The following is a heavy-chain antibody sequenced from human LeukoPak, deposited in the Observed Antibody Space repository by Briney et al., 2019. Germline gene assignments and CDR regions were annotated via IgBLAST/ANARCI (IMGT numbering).Heavy chain of an antibody. CDR2: IWYDGSNK. Sequence: GGSLRLSCAASGFTFSSYGMHWVRQAPGKGLEWVAVIWYDGSNKYYADSVKGRFTISRDNSKNTLYLQMNSLRAEDTAVYYCARDGEDCSGGSCYDDYYYYYGMDAWGQGTTVTVSS. CDR3: ARDGEDCSGGSCYDDYYYYYGMDA. CDR1: GFTFSSYG. V-gene: IGHV3-33*01. D-gene: IGHD2-15*01. J-gene: IGHJ6*02.